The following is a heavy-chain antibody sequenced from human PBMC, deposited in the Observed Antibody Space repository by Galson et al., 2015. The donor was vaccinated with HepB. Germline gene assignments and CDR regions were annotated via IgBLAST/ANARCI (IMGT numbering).Heavy chain of an antibody. D-gene: IGHD6-19*01. CDR2: INAGNGNT. V-gene: IGHV1-3*01. CDR3: ARSMGSGWYFLFDY. CDR1: GYTFTSYV. Sequence: SVKVSCKASGYTFTSYVMHWVRQAPGQRLEWVGWINAGNGNTKYSQKLQGRVTITRDTSASTAYMELSSLKSEDTAVYYCARSMGSGWYFLFDYWGQGTLVTVSS. J-gene: IGHJ4*02.